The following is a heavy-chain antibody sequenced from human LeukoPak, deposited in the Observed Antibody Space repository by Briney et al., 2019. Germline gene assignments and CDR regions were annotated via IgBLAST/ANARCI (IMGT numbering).Heavy chain of an antibody. D-gene: IGHD6-19*01. J-gene: IGHJ4*02. CDR1: GFTFSSYD. CDR2: IAAST. V-gene: IGHV3-23*01. Sequence: GGSLRLSCAASGFTFSSYDMSWVRQAPGKGLEWVSGIAASTYYADSVKGRFTISRDNSKNTLYRQMNSLRAEDTAVYYCARVHSGWHFDYWGQGTLVTVSS. CDR3: ARVHSGWHFDY.